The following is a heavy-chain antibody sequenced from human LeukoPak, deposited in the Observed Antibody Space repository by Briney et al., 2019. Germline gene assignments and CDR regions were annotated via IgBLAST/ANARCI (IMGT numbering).Heavy chain of an antibody. V-gene: IGHV1-69*13. Sequence: ASVKVSCKASGYTFTSYYMHWVRQAPGQGLEWMGGIIPISGTTNYAQKFQGRVTITADESTSTAYMELSSLRSEDTALYYCASHCNSISCPRRTDYWGQGTLVTVSS. CDR1: GYTFTSYY. J-gene: IGHJ4*02. D-gene: IGHD2/OR15-2a*01. CDR2: IIPISGTT. CDR3: ASHCNSISCPRRTDY.